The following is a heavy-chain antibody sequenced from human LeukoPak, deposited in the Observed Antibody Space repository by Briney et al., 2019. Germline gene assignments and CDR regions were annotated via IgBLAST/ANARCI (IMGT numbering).Heavy chain of an antibody. CDR2: IYSGGTT. D-gene: IGHD6-13*01. J-gene: IGHJ4*02. CDR1: GFTVSSNY. Sequence: PGGSLRLSCAASGFTVSSNYMSWVRQAPGKGLEWVSVIYSGGTTYYADSVKGRFTISRDNSKNTLYLQMNSLRAEDTAVYYCAARGSSWYFDYWGQGTLVTVSS. V-gene: IGHV3-53*01. CDR3: AARGSSWYFDY.